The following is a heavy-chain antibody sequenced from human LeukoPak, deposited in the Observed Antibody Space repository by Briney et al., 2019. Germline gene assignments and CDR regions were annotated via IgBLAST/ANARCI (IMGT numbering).Heavy chain of an antibody. Sequence: PGGSLRLSCAASGFTFSSYWMHWVRQAPGKGLVWVSRINSDGSSTSYADSVKGRFTISRDNAKNTLYLQMNSLRAEDTAVYYCARETMVRGVIHGNWFDPWGQGTLVTVSS. CDR3: ARETMVRGVIHGNWFDP. CDR1: GFTFSSYW. V-gene: IGHV3-74*01. J-gene: IGHJ5*02. D-gene: IGHD3-10*01. CDR2: INSDGSST.